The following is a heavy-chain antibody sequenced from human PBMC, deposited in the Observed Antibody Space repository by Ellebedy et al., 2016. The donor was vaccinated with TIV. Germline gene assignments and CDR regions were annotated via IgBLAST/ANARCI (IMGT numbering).Heavy chain of an antibody. CDR3: ARGVDYYDSSGYDWYFDL. Sequence: SVKVSCXASGGTFSSYAISWVRQAPGQGLEWMGRIIPILGIANYAQKFQGRVTITADKSTSTAYMELSSLRSEDTAVYYCARGVDYYDSSGYDWYFDLWGRGTLVTVSS. J-gene: IGHJ2*01. D-gene: IGHD3-22*01. V-gene: IGHV1-69*04. CDR1: GGTFSSYA. CDR2: IIPILGIA.